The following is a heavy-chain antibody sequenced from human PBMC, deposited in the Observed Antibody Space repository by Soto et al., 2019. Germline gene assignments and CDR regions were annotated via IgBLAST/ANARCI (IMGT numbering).Heavy chain of an antibody. CDR2: ISSSSSYI. V-gene: IGHV3-21*01. CDR1: GFTFSSYS. CDR3: ARALGYCSSTSCFFDY. D-gene: IGHD2-2*01. J-gene: IGHJ4*02. Sequence: GSLRLSCAASGFTFSSYSMNWVRQAPGKGLEWVSSISSSSSYIYYADSVKGRFTISRDNAKNSLYLQMNSLRAEDTAVYYCARALGYCSSTSCFFDYWGQGTLVTVSS.